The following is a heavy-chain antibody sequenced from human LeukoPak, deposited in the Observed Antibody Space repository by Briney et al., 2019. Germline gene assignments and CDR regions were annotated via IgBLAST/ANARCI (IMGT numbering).Heavy chain of an antibody. CDR3: ARPNITSYYDSRGYDAFDV. V-gene: IGHV5-51*01. Sequence: ESLKISCKGSGYRSNAYWIAWVRQMPGKGLEWMGIIFPVDSDTRYNPSFQGQVTISADKSVRTAYLQWSSLKTSATAMYYCARPNITSYYDSRGYDAFDVWGQGTMVTLSS. J-gene: IGHJ3*01. D-gene: IGHD3-22*01. CDR1: GYRSNAYW. CDR2: IFPVDSDT.